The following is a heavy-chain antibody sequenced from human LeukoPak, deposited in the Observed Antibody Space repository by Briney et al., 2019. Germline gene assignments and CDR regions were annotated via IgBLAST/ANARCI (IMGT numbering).Heavy chain of an antibody. V-gene: IGHV1-69*04. Sequence: SVKVSCKASGGTFSSYAISWVRQAPGQGLEGMGRIIPILGIANYAQKFQGRVTITADKSTSTAYMELSSLRSEDTAVYYCAREGNVVVPAATDPDYYYYGMDVWGQGTTVTVSS. CDR2: IIPILGIA. D-gene: IGHD2-2*01. CDR3: AREGNVVVPAATDPDYYYYGMDV. J-gene: IGHJ6*02. CDR1: GGTFSSYA.